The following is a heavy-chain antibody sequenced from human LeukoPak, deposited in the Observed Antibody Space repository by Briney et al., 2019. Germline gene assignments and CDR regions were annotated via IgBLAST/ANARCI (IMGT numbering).Heavy chain of an antibody. CDR2: INHSGST. CDR3: ARDSSTRKNWFDP. V-gene: IGHV4-34*01. J-gene: IGHJ5*02. D-gene: IGHD6-13*01. CDR1: GGSFSGYY. Sequence: SETLSLTCAVYGGSFSGYYWGWIRQPPGKGLEWIGEINHSGSTNYNPSLKSRVTISVDTSKNQFSLKLSSVTAADTAVYYCARDSSTRKNWFDPWGQGTLVTVSS.